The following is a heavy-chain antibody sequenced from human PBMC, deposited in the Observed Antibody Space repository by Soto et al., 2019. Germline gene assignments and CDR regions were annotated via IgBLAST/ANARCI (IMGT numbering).Heavy chain of an antibody. Sequence: QVQLQESGPGLVKPSQTLSLTCIVSGVSISSGDDYWSWIRQPPGKGLEWIGYIYSSGSTYSNPSXXSXVIXSADTSKDQFSLKLTSVTAADTAVYYCARGGGYDYWGQGALVTVSS. V-gene: IGHV4-30-4*01. D-gene: IGHD3-22*01. J-gene: IGHJ4*02. CDR2: IYSSGST. CDR1: GVSISSGDDY. CDR3: ARGGGYDY.